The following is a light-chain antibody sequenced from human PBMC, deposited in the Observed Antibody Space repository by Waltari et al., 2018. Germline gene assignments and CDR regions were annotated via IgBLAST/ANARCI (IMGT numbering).Light chain of an antibody. CDR3: MQALQTPWT. J-gene: IGKJ1*01. Sequence: DIVRTQSPLSLPVTPGVPASISCRSSTRLRDSNGDKCLDWYLQRPGQSPQLLIYSGSNRASGVPDRFSGSGSDTDFTLKISRVEAEDVGVYYCMQALQTPWTFGHGTKVEIK. CDR1: TRLRDSNGDKC. CDR2: SGS. V-gene: IGKV2-28*01.